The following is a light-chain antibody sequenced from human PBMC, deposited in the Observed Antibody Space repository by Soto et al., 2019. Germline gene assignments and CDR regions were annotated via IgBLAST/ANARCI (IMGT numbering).Light chain of an antibody. Sequence: EIVLTQSPGTLSLSPGERATLSCRASQSVSNNSLAWYQQKPGQAPRLLIFGASNRATGIPDRFSGSGSGTAFTLTIRRLEHEEFALYYFQRNGSSCTFGQGTKVEIK. V-gene: IGKV3-20*01. J-gene: IGKJ1*01. CDR1: QSVSNNS. CDR3: QRNGSSCT. CDR2: GAS.